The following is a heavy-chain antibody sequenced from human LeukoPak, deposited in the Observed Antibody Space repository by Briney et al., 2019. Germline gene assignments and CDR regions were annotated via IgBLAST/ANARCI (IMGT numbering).Heavy chain of an antibody. CDR2: INHSGST. CDR3: ARDVISIGGSSGNQIFDY. D-gene: IGHD3-22*01. Sequence: SETLSLTCSVSGGSVSSYYWSWIRQPPGKGLEWIGEINHSGSTNYNPSLKSRVTISVDTSKNQFSLKLSSVTAADTAVYYCARDVISIGGSSGNQIFDYWGQGTLVTVSS. CDR1: GGSVSSYY. V-gene: IGHV4-34*01. J-gene: IGHJ4*02.